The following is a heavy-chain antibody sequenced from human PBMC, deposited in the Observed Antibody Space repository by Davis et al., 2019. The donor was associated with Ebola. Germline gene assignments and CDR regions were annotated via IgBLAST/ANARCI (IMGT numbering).Heavy chain of an antibody. J-gene: IGHJ6*02. Sequence: MPSETLSLTCTVSGASISSYYWSWIRQPPGKGLEWIGYIYYSGSTNYNPSLKSRVTISVDTSKNQFSLRLRSVTAADTAVYYCARRQWEQHFYAMDAWGQGTTVTVSS. D-gene: IGHD1/OR15-1a*01. V-gene: IGHV4-59*08. CDR3: ARRQWEQHFYAMDA. CDR2: IYYSGST. CDR1: GASISSYY.